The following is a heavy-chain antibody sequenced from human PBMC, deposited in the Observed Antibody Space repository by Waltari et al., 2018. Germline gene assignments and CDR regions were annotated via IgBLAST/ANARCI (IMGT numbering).Heavy chain of an antibody. J-gene: IGHJ5*02. CDR2: INPNSGGT. CDR3: ARGYLNWFDP. D-gene: IGHD3-10*01. Sequence: QVQLVQSGAGVKKPGASVKASCKASGYPFTGYSLHWVRQAPGPGLEWMGWINPNSGGTNYAQKFQGRVTMTRDTSISTAYMELSRLRSDDTAVYYCARGYLNWFDPWGQGTLVTVSS. V-gene: IGHV1-2*02. CDR1: GYPFTGYS.